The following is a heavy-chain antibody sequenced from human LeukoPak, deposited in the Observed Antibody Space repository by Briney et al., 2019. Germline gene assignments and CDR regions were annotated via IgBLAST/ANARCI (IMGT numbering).Heavy chain of an antibody. Sequence: GGSLTLSCAASGFTFDDYGMSWVRQAPGKGLEWVYGINWNGGSTGYADSVKGRFTISRDNAKNSLYLQMNSLRAEDTALYYCARVPRLSLYYYYYYYMDVWGKGTTVTVSS. CDR3: ARVPRLSLYYYYYYYMDV. D-gene: IGHD3-16*02. CDR2: INWNGGST. CDR1: GFTFDDYG. J-gene: IGHJ6*03. V-gene: IGHV3-20*04.